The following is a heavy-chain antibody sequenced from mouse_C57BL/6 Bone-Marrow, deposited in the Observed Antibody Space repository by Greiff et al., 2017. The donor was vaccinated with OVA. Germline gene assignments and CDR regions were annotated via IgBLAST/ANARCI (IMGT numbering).Heavy chain of an antibody. CDR3: ARLWFDV. CDR1: GFTFSSYG. J-gene: IGHJ1*03. V-gene: IGHV5-6*01. D-gene: IGHD1-1*02. Sequence: EVHLVESRGDLVKPGGSLKLSCAASGFTFSSYGMSWVRQTPDKRLEWVATISSGGSYTYYPDSVKGRFTISRDNAKNTLYLQMSSLKSEDTAMYYCARLWFDVWGTGTTVTVSS. CDR2: ISSGGSYT.